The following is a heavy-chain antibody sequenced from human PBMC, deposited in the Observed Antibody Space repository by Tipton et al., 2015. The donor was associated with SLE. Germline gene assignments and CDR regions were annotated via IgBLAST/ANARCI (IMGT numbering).Heavy chain of an antibody. CDR2: IYPDGTT. CDR3: ARDEVGAGAFDI. CDR1: GGSFSGYY. J-gene: IGHJ3*02. Sequence: TLSLTCAVYGGSFSGYYWSWIRQPPGKGLEWIGSIYPDGTTYYNPSLKSRVTISVDTSKNQFSLKLSSVTAADTAVYYCARDEVGAGAFDIWGQGTMVTVSS. V-gene: IGHV4-34*01. D-gene: IGHD1-26*01.